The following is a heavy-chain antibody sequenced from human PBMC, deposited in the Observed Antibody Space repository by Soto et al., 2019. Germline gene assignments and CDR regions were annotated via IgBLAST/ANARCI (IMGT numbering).Heavy chain of an antibody. V-gene: IGHV4-31*01. D-gene: IGHD2-2*01. Sequence: QVQLQESGPGLVKPSQTLSLTCTVSGASISSGGYYWSCIRQHPGKGLEWIGYIYYSGSTYYNPSLKSLVIISVDTSNNHLSLKLSSVTAADTAVYYRARDETRGGSTGRYDAFDIWGQGTLVTVSA. CDR2: IYYSGST. CDR3: ARDETRGGSTGRYDAFDI. CDR1: GASISSGGYY. J-gene: IGHJ3*02.